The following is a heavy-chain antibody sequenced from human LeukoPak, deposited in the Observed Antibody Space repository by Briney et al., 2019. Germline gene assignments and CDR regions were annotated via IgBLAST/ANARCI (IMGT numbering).Heavy chain of an antibody. Sequence: SETLSLTCTVSGGSISSSNYYWGWIRQPPGKGLEWIGSIYYSGSTYYNPSLKSRVTISVDTSKNQFSLKLSSVTAADTAVYYCATRKDSGSYFLYYYMDVWGKGTTVTVSS. V-gene: IGHV4-39*01. CDR2: IYYSGST. CDR3: ATRKDSGSYFLYYYMDV. J-gene: IGHJ6*03. CDR1: GGSISSSNYY. D-gene: IGHD1-26*01.